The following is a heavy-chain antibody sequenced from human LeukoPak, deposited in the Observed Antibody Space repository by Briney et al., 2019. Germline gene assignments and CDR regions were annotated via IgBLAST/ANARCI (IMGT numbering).Heavy chain of an antibody. CDR2: INHSGST. D-gene: IGHD3-10*01. CDR1: GGSFSGYY. J-gene: IGHJ4*02. Sequence: PSETLSLTCAVYGGSFSGYYWSWIRQPPGKGLEWIGEINHSGSTNYNPSLKSRVTISVDTSKNQFSLKLSSVTAADTAVYYCARGKPEVPRRYGSGSYRDYWGQGTLVTVSS. V-gene: IGHV4-34*01. CDR3: ARGKPEVPRRYGSGSYRDY.